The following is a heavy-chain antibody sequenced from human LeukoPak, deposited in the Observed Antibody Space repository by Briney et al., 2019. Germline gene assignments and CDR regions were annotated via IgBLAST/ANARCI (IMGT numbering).Heavy chain of an antibody. CDR1: GYSISGGYY. V-gene: IGHV4-38-2*01. CDR2: MYHSGST. CDR3: ARGRIAVADLHH. J-gene: IGHJ1*01. Sequence: PSQTLSLTCAVSGYSISGGYYWGWIRQPPGKGLEWIGSMYHSGSTYHNPSLKSRVTISVDTSKNQFSLKLSSVAAADTAVYYCARGRIAVADLHHWGQGTLVTVSS. D-gene: IGHD6-19*01.